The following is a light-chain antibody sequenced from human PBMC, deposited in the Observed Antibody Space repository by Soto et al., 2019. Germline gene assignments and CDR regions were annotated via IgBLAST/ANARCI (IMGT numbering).Light chain of an antibody. J-gene: IGKJ2*01. V-gene: IGKV1-12*01. CDR1: QGINSW. CDR2: AAS. Sequence: DIQMTQSPSSVSASVGDRVTITCRASQGINSWLAWYQQKPGRAPKLLIYAASSLQSGVPSRFSGDGSGTDFTLTISSLQPEDSATYYCQQANSFPYTFGQGTKLEIK. CDR3: QQANSFPYT.